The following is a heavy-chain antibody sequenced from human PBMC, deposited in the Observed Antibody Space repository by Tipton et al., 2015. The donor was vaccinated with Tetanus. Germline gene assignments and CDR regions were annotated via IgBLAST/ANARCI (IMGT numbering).Heavy chain of an antibody. CDR3: AKDGYSSSRGG. D-gene: IGHD6-13*01. CDR2: ISWNSGSI. J-gene: IGHJ4*02. V-gene: IGHV3-9*01. Sequence: SLRLSCAASGFTFDDYAMHWVRQAPGKGLEWVSGISWNSGSIGYVDSVKGRFTISRDNAKNSLYLQMNSLRAEDTALYYCAKDGYSSSRGGWGQGTLVTVSS. CDR1: GFTFDDYA.